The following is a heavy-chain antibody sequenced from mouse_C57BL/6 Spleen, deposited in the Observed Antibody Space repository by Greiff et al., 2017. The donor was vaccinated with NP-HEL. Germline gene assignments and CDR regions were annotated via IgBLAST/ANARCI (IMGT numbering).Heavy chain of an antibody. CDR3: ARLNYSNYAWFAY. J-gene: IGHJ3*01. D-gene: IGHD2-5*01. V-gene: IGHV1-50*01. Sequence: QVQLQQPGAELVKPGASVKLSCKASGYTFTSYWMQWVKQRPGQGLEWIGEIDPSDSYTNYNQKFKGKATLTVDTSSSTAYMQLSSLTSEDSAVYYCARLNYSNYAWFAYWGQGTLVTVSA. CDR2: IDPSDSYT. CDR1: GYTFTSYW.